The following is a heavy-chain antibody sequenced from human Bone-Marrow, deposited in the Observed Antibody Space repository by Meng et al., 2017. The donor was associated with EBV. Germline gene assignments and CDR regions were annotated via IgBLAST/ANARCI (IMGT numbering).Heavy chain of an antibody. V-gene: IGHV3-30*18. Sequence: QVQLVESGGGVVQPGRSLRLSCAASAFTFSYYGMHWVRQAPGKGLEWVAVVSADGDTTYFADSVKGRFTVSRDNSNNNLYLQMNSLTTEDTALYYCAKEGTGSRYTFDHWGQGTLVTVSS. J-gene: IGHJ4*02. CDR1: AFTFSYYG. CDR2: VSADGDTT. D-gene: IGHD1-26*01. CDR3: AKEGTGSRYTFDH.